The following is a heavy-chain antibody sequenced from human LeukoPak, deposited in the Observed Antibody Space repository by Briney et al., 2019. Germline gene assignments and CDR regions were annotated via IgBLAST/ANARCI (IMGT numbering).Heavy chain of an antibody. CDR2: IYTSGST. V-gene: IGHV4-61*02. D-gene: IGHD2-15*01. CDR1: GASINSGSYY. CDR3: ARGYCSGGSCYSYYYYNYMDV. J-gene: IGHJ6*03. Sequence: SETLSLTCTVSGASINSGSYYWTWIRQPAGKGLEWIGRIYTSGSTNYNPSLKSRVNISRDTSKNHFSLKLDSVTAADTAVYYCARGYCSGGSCYSYYYYNYMDVWGKGTTVTVSS.